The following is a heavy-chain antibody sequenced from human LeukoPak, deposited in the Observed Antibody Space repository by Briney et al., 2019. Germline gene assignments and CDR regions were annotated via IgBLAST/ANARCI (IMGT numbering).Heavy chain of an antibody. CDR3: ARVVVITTYAFDI. CDR1: GGSISSGSYY. V-gene: IGHV4-61*02. Sequence: PSQTLSLTCTVSGGSISSGSYYWSWIRQPAGKGLEWIGRIYTSGSTNYNPSLKSRVTISVDTSKNQFSLKLSSVTAADTAVYYCARVVVITTYAFDIWDQGTMVTVSS. CDR2: IYTSGST. D-gene: IGHD3-22*01. J-gene: IGHJ3*02.